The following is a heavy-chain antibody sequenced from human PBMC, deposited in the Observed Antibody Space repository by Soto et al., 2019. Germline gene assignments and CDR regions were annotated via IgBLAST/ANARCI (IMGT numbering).Heavy chain of an antibody. CDR2: INHSGIT. D-gene: IGHD3-3*01. V-gene: IGHV4-34*01. Sequence: SDTLSLTCAVYGGSFSDYYGTWIRQSPGKGLEWIGEINHSGITYYNPSLKSRVTISVDTSKNQFSLKLRSVTAADTAVYYCARGRLEGLLLGYGVDVWGQGTTVTVSS. CDR1: GGSFSDYY. J-gene: IGHJ6*02. CDR3: ARGRLEGLLLGYGVDV.